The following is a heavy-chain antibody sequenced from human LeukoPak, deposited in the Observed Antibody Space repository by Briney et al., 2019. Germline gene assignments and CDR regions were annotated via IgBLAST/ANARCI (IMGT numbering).Heavy chain of an antibody. CDR2: IYYSGST. D-gene: IGHD4-23*01. CDR3: ARASEIVYGGIFGSRPFDY. V-gene: IGHV4-59*01. J-gene: IGHJ4*02. CDR1: GGSMSSYY. Sequence: SETLPLTCTVSGGSMSSYYWSWIRQPPGKGLEWIGYIYYSGSTYYNPSLKSRVTISVDTSKNQFSLKLSSVTAADTAVYYCARASEIVYGGIFGSRPFDYWGQGTLVTVSS.